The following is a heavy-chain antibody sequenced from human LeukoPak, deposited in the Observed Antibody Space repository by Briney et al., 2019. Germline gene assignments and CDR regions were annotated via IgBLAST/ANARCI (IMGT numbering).Heavy chain of an antibody. CDR3: ARRARATTGGDYFDY. CDR1: GGSISSYY. Sequence: SETLSLTCIVSGGSISSYYWSWIRQPPGKGLEWIAYIYHSGSTNYNPSLKSRVTISADTSKKQLSLKLSSVTAADTAVYYCARRARATTGGDYFDYWGQGTLVTVSS. CDR2: IYHSGST. D-gene: IGHD1-1*01. V-gene: IGHV4-59*08. J-gene: IGHJ4*02.